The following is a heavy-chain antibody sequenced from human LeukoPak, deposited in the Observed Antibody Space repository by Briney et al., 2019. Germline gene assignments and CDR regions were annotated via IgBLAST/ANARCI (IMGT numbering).Heavy chain of an antibody. J-gene: IGHJ2*01. CDR3: ARGVDWGFNYYFDL. CDR2: IKRDGSDE. CDR1: GFSFSSHW. D-gene: IGHD3/OR15-3a*01. Sequence: PAGSLRLSCAASGFSFSSHWMNWVRLTPGKGLEWVATIKRDGSDEVYLDSVKGRFSISRDNAKTLLFLQMISLRVDDTATYFCARGVDWGFNYYFDLWSRGTLVTVS. V-gene: IGHV3-7*03.